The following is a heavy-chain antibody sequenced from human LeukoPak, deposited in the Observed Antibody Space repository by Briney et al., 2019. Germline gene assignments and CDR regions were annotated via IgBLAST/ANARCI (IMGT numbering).Heavy chain of an antibody. J-gene: IGHJ5*02. CDR1: GGSISSYY. CDR3: AXDQGYCTNGXCGP. D-gene: IGHD2-8*01. CDR2: IYYSGST. V-gene: IGHV4-59*01. Sequence: SETLSLTCTVSGGSISSYYWSWIRQPPGKGLEWIGYIYYSGSTNYNPSLKSRVTISVDTAKNQFSLKLSSVTAADTAGYYCAXDQGYCTNGXCGPWGQGTLVTVSS.